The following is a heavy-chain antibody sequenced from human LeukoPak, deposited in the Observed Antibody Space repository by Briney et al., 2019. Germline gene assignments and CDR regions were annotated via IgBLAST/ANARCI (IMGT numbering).Heavy chain of an antibody. CDR1: GFTFSSYA. CDR3: AKDRGSYRSGWYELDY. J-gene: IGHJ4*02. D-gene: IGHD6-19*01. V-gene: IGHV3-23*01. CDR2: ISGSSGST. Sequence: GGSLRLSCAASGFTFSSYAMSWVRQAPGKGLEWVSGISGSSGSTYYADSVKGRFTISSDNSKNTLYLQMNSLRAEDTAVYYCAKDRGSYRSGWYELDYWGQGTLVTVSS.